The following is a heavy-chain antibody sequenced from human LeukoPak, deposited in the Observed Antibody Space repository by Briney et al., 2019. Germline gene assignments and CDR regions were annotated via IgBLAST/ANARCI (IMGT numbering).Heavy chain of an antibody. V-gene: IGHV3-30*04. CDR3: AKVGETPYLTHYYDS. Sequence: PGRSLRLSCAASGFRFRTYTMHWLRQAPGRGLEWVALISNDGSSEFYADSVKGRFTISRDRSKDTLYLQMNSPRLEDTAVYYCAKVGETPYLTHYYDSWGQGTLVTVSS. CDR2: ISNDGSSE. D-gene: IGHD2/OR15-2a*01. CDR1: GFRFRTYT. J-gene: IGHJ4*02.